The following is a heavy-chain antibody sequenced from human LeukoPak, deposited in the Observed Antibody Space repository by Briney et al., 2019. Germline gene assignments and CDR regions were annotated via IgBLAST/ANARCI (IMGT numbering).Heavy chain of an antibody. CDR3: ASDRVLGSGSLDN. Sequence: GGSLRLSCTASGFSFSDFWIHWVRRAPGKGLVWVSRIRGDGYDTNYADSVKGRFTISRDNAQNTLYLQMNSLRAEDTAVYYCASDRVLGSGSLDNWGQGTLVTVSS. CDR1: GFSFSDFW. J-gene: IGHJ4*02. D-gene: IGHD3-10*01. CDR2: IRGDGYDT. V-gene: IGHV3-74*01.